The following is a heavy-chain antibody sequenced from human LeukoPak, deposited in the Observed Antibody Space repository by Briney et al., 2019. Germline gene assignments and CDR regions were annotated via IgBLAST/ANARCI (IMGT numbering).Heavy chain of an antibody. V-gene: IGHV3-48*04. J-gene: IGHJ5*02. Sequence: PGGSLRLSCAASGFTFSSYSMNWGRQAPGEGLEWVSYISSSSNTIYYTDSVKGRFTISRDNANNSLYLQMNSLRAEDTAVYYCARPSSSGWFDPWGQGTLVPVS. CDR2: ISSSSNTI. D-gene: IGHD6-6*01. CDR1: GFTFSSYS. CDR3: ARPSSSGWFDP.